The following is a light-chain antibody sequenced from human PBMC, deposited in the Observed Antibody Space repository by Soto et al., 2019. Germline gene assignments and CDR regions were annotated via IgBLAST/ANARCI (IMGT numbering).Light chain of an antibody. Sequence: DIQMTQSPPTLYASVGDRVAITCRASQSVSGWLAWYQQKPGRAPNFLIFDAATLESGVPSRFSGSGSGTEFSLTITSLQPDDFATYFCQQYSTYLHSFGQGTKVDIK. J-gene: IGKJ2*03. CDR3: QQYSTYLHS. CDR1: QSVSGW. V-gene: IGKV1-5*01. CDR2: DAA.